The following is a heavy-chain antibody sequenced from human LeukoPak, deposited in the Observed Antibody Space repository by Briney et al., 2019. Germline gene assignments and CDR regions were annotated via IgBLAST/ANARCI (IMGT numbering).Heavy chain of an antibody. CDR1: GGSISSSSYY. Sequence: SETLSLTCTVSGGSISSSSYYWGWIRQPPGKGLEWIGYIYYSGSTSYNPSLKSRITISVDTSKNQFSLKLTSVTAADTAVYYCARGFDAHNAFDIWGQGTMVTVSS. J-gene: IGHJ3*02. CDR2: IYYSGST. V-gene: IGHV4-30-4*08. CDR3: ARGFDAHNAFDI. D-gene: IGHD3-9*01.